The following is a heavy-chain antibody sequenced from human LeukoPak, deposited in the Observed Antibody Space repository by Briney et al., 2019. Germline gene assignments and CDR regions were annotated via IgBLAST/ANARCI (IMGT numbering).Heavy chain of an antibody. D-gene: IGHD2-15*01. CDR3: ARASGATYCSGGSCYSIGFDP. J-gene: IGHJ5*02. V-gene: IGHV7-4-1*02. CDR2: INTNTGNP. Sequence: ASVKVSCKASGYTFTSYAMNWVRQAPGQGLEWMGWINTNTGNPTYAQGFTGRFVFSLDTSVSTAYLQISSLKAEDTAVYYCARASGATYCSGGSCYSIGFDPWGQGTLVTVSS. CDR1: GYTFTSYA.